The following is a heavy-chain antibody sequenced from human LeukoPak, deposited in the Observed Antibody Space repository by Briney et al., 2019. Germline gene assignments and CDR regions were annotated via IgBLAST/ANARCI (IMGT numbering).Heavy chain of an antibody. V-gene: IGHV1-8*01. D-gene: IGHD5-24*01. CDR1: GYTFTSYD. J-gene: IGHJ5*02. Sequence: ASVKLSCNASGYTFTSYDNNWIRNATGQGLDLMGWMNPNSGNTGYAQKFQGRVTMTRNTSISTAYMELSSLRSEDTAVYYCARGGSRDGYNLAYNWFDPWGQGTLVTVSS. CDR3: ARGGSRDGYNLAYNWFDP. CDR2: MNPNSGNT.